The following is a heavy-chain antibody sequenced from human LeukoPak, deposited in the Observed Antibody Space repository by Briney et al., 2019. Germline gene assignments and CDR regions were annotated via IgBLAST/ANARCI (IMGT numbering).Heavy chain of an antibody. CDR3: AKDSLRYCSGGSCYPDY. CDR1: GFTFSGYW. D-gene: IGHD2-15*01. Sequence: GGSLRLSCAASGFTFSGYWMHWVRQAPGKGLVWVSRIKSDGSSTTYADSVKGRFTISRDNAKNTLYLQMNSLRAEDTAVYYCAKDSLRYCSGGSCYPDYWGQGTLVTVSS. V-gene: IGHV3-74*01. CDR2: IKSDGSST. J-gene: IGHJ4*02.